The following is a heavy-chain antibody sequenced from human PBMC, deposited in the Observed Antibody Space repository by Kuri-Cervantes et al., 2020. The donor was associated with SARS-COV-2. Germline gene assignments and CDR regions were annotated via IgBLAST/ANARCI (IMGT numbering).Heavy chain of an antibody. D-gene: IGHD1-1*01. J-gene: IGHJ4*02. CDR2: ITSSGSTV. CDR3: VRDGDHWNFDY. CDR1: GFTFSGHW. V-gene: IGHV3-11*04. Sequence: GESLKISCAASGFTFSGHWIHWVRQAPGKGLVWVSYITSSGSTVYYADSVKGRFTISRDSAKNSLYLQMNSLRAEDTAVYYCVRDGDHWNFDYWGQGTLVTVSS.